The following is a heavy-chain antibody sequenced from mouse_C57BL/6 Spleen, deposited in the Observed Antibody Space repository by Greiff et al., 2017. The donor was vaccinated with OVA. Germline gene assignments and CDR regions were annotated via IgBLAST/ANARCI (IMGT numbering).Heavy chain of an antibody. CDR3: ARGDYDGRAWFAY. CDR1: GYTFTSYW. Sequence: VQLQQSGAELVKPGASVKLSCKASGYTFTSYWMHWVKQRPGQGLEWIGMIHPNSGSTNYNEKFKSKATLTVDKSSSTAYMQLSSLTSEDSAVYYCARGDYDGRAWFAYWGQGTLVTVSA. J-gene: IGHJ3*01. CDR2: IHPNSGST. V-gene: IGHV1-64*01. D-gene: IGHD2-4*01.